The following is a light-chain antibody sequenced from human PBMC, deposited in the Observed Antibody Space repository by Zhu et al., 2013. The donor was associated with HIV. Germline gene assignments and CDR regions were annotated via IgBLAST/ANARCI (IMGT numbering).Light chain of an antibody. Sequence: SYVLTQPPSVSVAPGKTARITCGGHSIGSKSVHWYQQKPGQAPVLVIYDDSDRPSGIPDRFSGSNSGNTATLTISRVEAGDEADYYCQVWDSSSDHLVFGGGTKLTVL. J-gene: IGLJ3*02. CDR3: QVWDSSSDHLV. CDR1: SIGSKS. V-gene: IGLV3-21*04. CDR2: DDS.